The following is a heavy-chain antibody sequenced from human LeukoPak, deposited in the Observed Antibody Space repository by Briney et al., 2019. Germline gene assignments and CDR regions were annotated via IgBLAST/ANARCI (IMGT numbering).Heavy chain of an antibody. J-gene: IGHJ3*02. CDR2: VNDSGIT. V-gene: IGHV4-34*01. CDR1: SGSFSGYY. D-gene: IGHD4/OR15-4a*01. Sequence: SETLSLTCAVYSGSFSGYYWSRIRQPPGKGLEWIGEVNDSGITNCNPSLKSRVTISVDTAKNQFSLKLSSVTAADTAVYYCARHRLGATRSFDIWGQGTMVTVSS. CDR3: ARHRLGATRSFDI.